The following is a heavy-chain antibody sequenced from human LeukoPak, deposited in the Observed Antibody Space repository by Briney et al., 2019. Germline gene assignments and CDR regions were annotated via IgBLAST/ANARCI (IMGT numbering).Heavy chain of an antibody. CDR1: GYSIGSGYY. J-gene: IGHJ3*02. Sequence: SETLSLTCAVSGYSIGSGYYWGWIRQPPGKGLEWIGSIYHSGSTYYNPSLKSRVTISVDTSKNQFSLKLSSVTAADTAVYYCASPLGYCSSTSCSDAFDIWGQGTMVTVSS. V-gene: IGHV4-38-2*01. D-gene: IGHD2-2*01. CDR2: IYHSGST. CDR3: ASPLGYCSSTSCSDAFDI.